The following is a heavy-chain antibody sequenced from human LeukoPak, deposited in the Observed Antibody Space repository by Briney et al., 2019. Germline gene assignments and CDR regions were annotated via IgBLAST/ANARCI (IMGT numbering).Heavy chain of an antibody. CDR1: GYTFTSYG. V-gene: IGHV1-18*01. CDR3: ARDFYDFWSGYYTVNPYFDY. D-gene: IGHD3-3*01. CDR2: ISAYNGNT. J-gene: IGHJ4*02. Sequence: ASVKVSCTASGYTFTSYGISWVRQAPGQGLEWMGWISAYNGNTNYAQKLQGRVTMTTDTSTSTAYMELRSLRSDDTAVYYCARDFYDFWSGYYTVNPYFDYWGQGTLVTVSS.